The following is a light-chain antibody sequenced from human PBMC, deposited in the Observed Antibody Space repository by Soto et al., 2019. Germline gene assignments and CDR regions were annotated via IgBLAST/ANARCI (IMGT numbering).Light chain of an antibody. CDR2: KAS. CDR3: QHYNSYWT. Sequence: DIQMTQSPSTLSGSVGDRVTITCRASQTISSWLAWYQQKPGKAPKLLIYKASTLKSGVPSRFSGSGSGTEFTLTISSLQPDDFANYYCQHYNSYWTFGQGTKVDIK. CDR1: QTISSW. V-gene: IGKV1-5*03. J-gene: IGKJ1*01.